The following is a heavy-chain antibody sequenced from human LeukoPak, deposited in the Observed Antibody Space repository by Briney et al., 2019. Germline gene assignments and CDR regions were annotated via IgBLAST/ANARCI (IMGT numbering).Heavy chain of an antibody. V-gene: IGHV1-69*06. CDR1: GGTFSSYA. D-gene: IGHD2-21*02. CDR3: ARGDYCGGDCYPY. Sequence: SVKVSCKASGGTFSSYAISWVRQAPGQGLEWMGGIIPIFGTANYAQKFQGRVTITADKSTSTAYMELSSLRSEDTAVYYCARGDYCGGDCYPYWGQGTLVTVSS. J-gene: IGHJ4*02. CDR2: IIPIFGTA.